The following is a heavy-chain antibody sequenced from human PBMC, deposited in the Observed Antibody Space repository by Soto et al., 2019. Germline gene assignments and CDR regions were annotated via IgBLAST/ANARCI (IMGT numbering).Heavy chain of an antibody. Sequence: GGALSVLSSATGIVFISVAIGSVTPAPGKGLEWVSAISGSGGSTYYADSVKGRFTISRDNSKNTLYLRMNSLRAEDTAVYYCAKDYYYDSSYFDYWGQGTQVTVSS. J-gene: IGHJ4*02. CDR1: GIVFISVA. CDR2: ISGSGGST. D-gene: IGHD3-22*01. V-gene: IGHV3-23*01. CDR3: AKDYYYDSSYFDY.